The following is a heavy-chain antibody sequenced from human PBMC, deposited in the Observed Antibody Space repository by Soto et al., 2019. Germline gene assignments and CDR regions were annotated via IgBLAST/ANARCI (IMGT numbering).Heavy chain of an antibody. Sequence: SETLALTCAVYGGSFSGYYLSWSRQRPGKGLEWIVEINHSGSTNYNPSLKSRVTISVYTSKNQFSLKLSSVTAADTAVYYCARGGDYYGSGSYYNLYYYYGMDVWGQGTTVTVSS. V-gene: IGHV4-34*01. D-gene: IGHD3-10*01. CDR2: INHSGST. J-gene: IGHJ6*02. CDR3: ARGGDYYGSGSYYNLYYYYGMDV. CDR1: GGSFSGYY.